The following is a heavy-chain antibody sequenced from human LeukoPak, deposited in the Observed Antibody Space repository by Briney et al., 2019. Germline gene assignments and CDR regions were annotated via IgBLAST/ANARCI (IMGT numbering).Heavy chain of an antibody. D-gene: IGHD2-15*01. V-gene: IGHV3-53*01. J-gene: IGHJ4*02. Sequence: GGSLRLSCAASGFTVSSNYMSWVRQAPGKGLEWVSVIYSGGGTYYADSVKGRFTISRDNSKNTLYLQMNSLRAEDTAVYYCARGPVVAATPYDYWGQGTLVTVSS. CDR1: GFTVSSNY. CDR3: ARGPVVAATPYDY. CDR2: IYSGGGT.